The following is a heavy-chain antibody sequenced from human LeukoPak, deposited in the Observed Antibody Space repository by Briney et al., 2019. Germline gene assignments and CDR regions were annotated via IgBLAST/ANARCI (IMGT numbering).Heavy chain of an antibody. Sequence: GGSLRLSCTASGFTFGDYLMSWLRQAPGKGLEWIGFISGGTTEYAASVKGRFTISRDDSTSIAFLQMNSLTTEDTAVYYCSRGSGWLSVYWGQGTLVTVSS. CDR1: GFTFGDYL. CDR3: SRGSGWLSVY. CDR2: ISGGTT. D-gene: IGHD6-19*01. J-gene: IGHJ4*02. V-gene: IGHV3-49*03.